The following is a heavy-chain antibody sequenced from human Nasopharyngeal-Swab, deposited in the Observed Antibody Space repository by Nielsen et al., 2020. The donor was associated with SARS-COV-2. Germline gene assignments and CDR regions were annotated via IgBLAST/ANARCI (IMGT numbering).Heavy chain of an antibody. CDR3: ARGLSGVVPAPILGLGPFYSYYYMDV. Sequence: GSLRLSCTVSGGSISSYYWGWIRRPPGKGLEWIGEINHSGSTNYNPSLKSRVTISLDTSKNHFSLKLRSVTAADTAVYYCARGLSGVVPAPILGLGPFYSYYYMDVWGKGTTVTVSS. CDR2: INHSGST. D-gene: IGHD2-2*01. J-gene: IGHJ6*03. V-gene: IGHV4-34*01. CDR1: GGSISSYY.